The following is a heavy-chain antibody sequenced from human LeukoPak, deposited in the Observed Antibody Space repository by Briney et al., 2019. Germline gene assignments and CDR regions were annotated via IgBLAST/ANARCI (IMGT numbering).Heavy chain of an antibody. D-gene: IGHD5-18*01. CDR1: GFTFSSYA. Sequence: PGGSLRLSCEASGFTFSSYAMHWVRQAPEKGLQWVAVICYDGRNEYYVDSVKGRFTISRDDSENPLFLQMNSLSAEDTAVYYCARDLGVVAPAPVETAMGLFEYWGQGPLVSVSA. CDR2: ICYDGRNE. V-gene: IGHV3-33*01. CDR3: ARDLGVVAPAPVETAMGLFEY. J-gene: IGHJ4*02.